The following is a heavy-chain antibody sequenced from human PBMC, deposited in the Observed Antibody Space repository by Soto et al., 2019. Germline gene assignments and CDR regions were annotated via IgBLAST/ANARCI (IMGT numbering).Heavy chain of an antibody. D-gene: IGHD2-21*02. CDR1: GVAFSNYA. J-gene: IGHJ4*02. CDR3: ARAEVTAGFGF. CDR2: IRGNGDRT. V-gene: IGHV3-23*01. Sequence: EEQLLESGGALVVPGGSLRLSCAASGVAFSNYAMTWVRQAPGKGLEWVSTIRGNGDRTYYAESVKGRFTISRDNSKSTLLLQMNSLRADDTAVYFCARAEVTAGFGFWGQGTLVTVSS.